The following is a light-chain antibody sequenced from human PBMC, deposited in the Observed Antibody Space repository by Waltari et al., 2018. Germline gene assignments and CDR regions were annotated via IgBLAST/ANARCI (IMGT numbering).Light chain of an antibody. J-gene: IGLJ1*01. V-gene: IGLV1-44*01. Sequence: QPVLTQPPSASGTPGQRVSISCSGGTSNIGRNTVNWYQQLPGAAPKFFIHKNNQRPSGVPGRFSCSQSGTSASLAISGLRSEDEADYYCAAWDDSLNGFVFGTGTKVTVL. CDR1: TSNIGRNT. CDR2: KNN. CDR3: AAWDDSLNGFV.